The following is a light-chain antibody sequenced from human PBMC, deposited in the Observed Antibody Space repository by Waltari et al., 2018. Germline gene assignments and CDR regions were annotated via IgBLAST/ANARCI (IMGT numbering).Light chain of an antibody. Sequence: QSALTQPASVSGSPGQSITISCTGTSSDVGSYNLFSWYQQHPGKAPKLMIHEGSKRPSGVSNRFSGSKSGNTASLTISGLQADDEADYYCCSYAPSSTVWVFGGGTKLTVL. V-gene: IGLV2-23*01. CDR3: CSYAPSSTVWV. J-gene: IGLJ3*02. CDR2: EGS. CDR1: SSDVGSYNL.